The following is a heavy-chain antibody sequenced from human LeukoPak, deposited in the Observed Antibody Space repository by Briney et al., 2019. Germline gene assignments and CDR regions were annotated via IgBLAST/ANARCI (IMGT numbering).Heavy chain of an antibody. V-gene: IGHV4-61*01. D-gene: IGHD6-13*01. CDR1: GGSVSSGSYY. Sequence: SETLSLTCTVSGGSVSSGSYYWSWIRQPPGKGLEWIGYIYYSGSTKYNPSLKSRVTISVDTSKNQFSLKLSSVTAADTAVYYCARDKGHAAAASLYYFDYWGQGTLVTVSS. CDR3: ARDKGHAAAASLYYFDY. J-gene: IGHJ4*02. CDR2: IYYSGST.